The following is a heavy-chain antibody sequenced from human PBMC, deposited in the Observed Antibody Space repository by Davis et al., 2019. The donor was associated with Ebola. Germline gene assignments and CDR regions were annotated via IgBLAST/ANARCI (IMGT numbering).Heavy chain of an antibody. J-gene: IGHJ6*04. Sequence: MPSETLSLTCTVSGGSFSTYYWSWVRQPPGKGLERVGYIYYSWTTHYNPALRGRLTISVDTSKKHFSLKLGSVTAADTAVYYCARDHSLSSGSYYYYYGMDVWGKGTTVTVSS. D-gene: IGHD1-26*01. CDR1: GGSFSTYY. V-gene: IGHV4-59*01. CDR2: IYYSWTT. CDR3: ARDHSLSSGSYYYYYGMDV.